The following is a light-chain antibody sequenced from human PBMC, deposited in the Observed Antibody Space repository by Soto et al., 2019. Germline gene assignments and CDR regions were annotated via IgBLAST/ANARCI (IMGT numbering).Light chain of an antibody. V-gene: IGKV3-20*01. J-gene: IGKJ3*01. CDR3: QQDRSSPPFT. CDR1: QSGSSSY. CDR2: GAS. Sequence: EIVLTQSPGTLYLSPGERATLSCRATQSGSSSYLAWYQQKPGQAPRLLFYGASSRATGIPDRFSGSGSGTDFTLTVSRVEPEDVAVYYCQQDRSSPPFTFGPGTKGDIK.